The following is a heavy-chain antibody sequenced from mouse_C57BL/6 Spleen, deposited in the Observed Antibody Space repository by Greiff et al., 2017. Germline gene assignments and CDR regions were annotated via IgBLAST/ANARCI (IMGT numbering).Heavy chain of an antibody. CDR2: LHPNSGST. CDR1: GYTFTSYW. D-gene: IGHD3-1*01. CDR3: ARPYREGSGFDY. V-gene: IGHV1-64*01. J-gene: IGHJ2*01. Sequence: QVQLQQSGAELVKPGASVKLSCKASGYTFTSYWMHWVKQRPGQGLEWIGMLHPNSGSTNYNEKFKSKATLTVDKSSSPAYMQLSSLKAEDSAVYYCARPYREGSGFDYWGQGTTLTVSS.